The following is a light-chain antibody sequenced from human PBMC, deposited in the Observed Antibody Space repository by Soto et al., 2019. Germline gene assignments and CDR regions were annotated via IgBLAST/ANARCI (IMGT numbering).Light chain of an antibody. Sequence: QSALTQPASVSGSPGQSITISCTGTSSDVGGYNYVSWYQQHPGKAPKLMIYEVSNRPSGVSNRFSDSKSGNTASLTISGLQAEDEADYYCAAWDDSLNGVLFGGGTKLTVL. CDR3: AAWDDSLNGVL. CDR1: SSDVGGYNY. J-gene: IGLJ2*01. CDR2: EVS. V-gene: IGLV2-14*01.